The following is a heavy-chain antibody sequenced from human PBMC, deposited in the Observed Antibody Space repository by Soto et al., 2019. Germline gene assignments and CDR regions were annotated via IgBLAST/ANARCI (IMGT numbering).Heavy chain of an antibody. Sequence: QVQLVQSGAEVKKPGSSVKVSCKASGGTFSSYTISWVRQAPGQGLEWMGRIIPILGIANYAQKFQGRVTITADKSTSTAYMELSSLRSEDTAVYYCARDLGQVVPAASNYYYGMDVWGQGTTVTVSS. CDR1: GGTFSSYT. V-gene: IGHV1-69*08. CDR2: IIPILGIA. D-gene: IGHD2-2*01. J-gene: IGHJ6*02. CDR3: ARDLGQVVPAASNYYYGMDV.